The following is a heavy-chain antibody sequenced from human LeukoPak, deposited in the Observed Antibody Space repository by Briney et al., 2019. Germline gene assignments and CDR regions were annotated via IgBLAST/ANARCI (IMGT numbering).Heavy chain of an antibody. D-gene: IGHD2-15*01. CDR2: IYSGGST. CDR3: ARGYCSGGSCGDAFDI. J-gene: IGHJ3*02. V-gene: IGHV3-53*01. Sequence: PGGSLRLSCAASGFTVSSNYMSWVRQAPGKGLEWVSVIYSGGSTYYADSVKGRFTISRDNSKNTLYLQMNSLSAEDTAVYYCARGYCSGGSCGDAFDIWGQGTMVTVSS. CDR1: GFTVSSNY.